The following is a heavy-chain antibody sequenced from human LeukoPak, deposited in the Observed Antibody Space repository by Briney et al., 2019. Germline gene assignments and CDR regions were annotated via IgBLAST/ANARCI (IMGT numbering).Heavy chain of an antibody. CDR3: AKVWFGELFGAFDI. CDR2: ISGSGSST. D-gene: IGHD3-10*01. V-gene: IGHV3-23*01. CDR1: GFIFSSYA. Sequence: GGSLRLSCAASGFIFSSYAMTWVRQAPGKGLEWVSGISGSGSSTYYADSVKGRFTISRDNSKNTLYLQMDSLRAEDTAVYYCAKVWFGELFGAFDIWGQGTMVTVSS. J-gene: IGHJ3*02.